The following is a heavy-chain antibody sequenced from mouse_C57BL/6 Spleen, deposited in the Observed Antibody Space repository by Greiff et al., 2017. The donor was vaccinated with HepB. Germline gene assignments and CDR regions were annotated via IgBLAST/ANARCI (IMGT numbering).Heavy chain of an antibody. CDR3: SSYGSSRYVDY. V-gene: IGHV1-59*01. CDR2: IDPSDSYT. D-gene: IGHD1-1*01. CDR1: GYTFTSYW. Sequence: QVQLKQPGAELVRPGTSVKLSCKASGYTFTSYWMHWVKQRPGQGLEWIGVIDPSDSYTNYNQKFKGKATLTVDTSSSTAYMQLSSLTAEDSAVYYCSSYGSSRYVDYWGQGTTLTVSS. J-gene: IGHJ2*01.